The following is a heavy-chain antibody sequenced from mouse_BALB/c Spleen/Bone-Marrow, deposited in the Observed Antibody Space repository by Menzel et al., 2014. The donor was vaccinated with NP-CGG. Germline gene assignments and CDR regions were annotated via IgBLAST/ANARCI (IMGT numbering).Heavy chain of an antibody. J-gene: IGHJ3*01. CDR2: IWSGGST. V-gene: IGHV2-2*02. CDR1: GFSLTSYG. CDR3: ARNTYYGNPFAY. Sequence: QVHVKQSGPGLVQPSQGLSITCTVSGFSLTSYGVHWVRQSPGKGLEWLGVIWSGGSTDYNAAFISRLSISKDNSKSQVFFKMNSLQAKDTAIYYCARNTYYGNPFAYWGQGTLVTVSA. D-gene: IGHD2-10*01.